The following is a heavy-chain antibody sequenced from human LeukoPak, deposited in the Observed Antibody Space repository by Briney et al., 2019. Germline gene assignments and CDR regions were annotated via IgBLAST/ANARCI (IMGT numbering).Heavy chain of an antibody. J-gene: IGHJ4*02. D-gene: IGHD5-18*01. CDR2: ISGSGGST. V-gene: IGHV3-23*01. Sequence: GGSLRLSCAASGFTFSSYAMSWVRQAPGKGLEWVSAISGSGGSTYYADSVKGRFTISRDISKNSLYLQMNSLRTEDTALYYCAKDIPGYSYGYFDYWGQGTLVTVSS. CDR3: AKDIPGYSYGYFDY. CDR1: GFTFSSYA.